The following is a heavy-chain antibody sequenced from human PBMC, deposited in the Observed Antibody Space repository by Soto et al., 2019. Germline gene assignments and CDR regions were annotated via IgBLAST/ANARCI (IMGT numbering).Heavy chain of an antibody. CDR2: IYYSGST. J-gene: IGHJ4*02. D-gene: IGHD4-17*01. CDR3: ARENYGDYLDY. CDR1: GGSISSYY. V-gene: IGHV4-59*01. Sequence: TLSLTCTVSGGSISSYYWSWIRQPPGKGLEWIGYIYYSGSTNYNPSLKSRVTISVDTSKNQFSLKLSSVTAADTAVYYCARENYGDYLDYWGQGTLVTVS.